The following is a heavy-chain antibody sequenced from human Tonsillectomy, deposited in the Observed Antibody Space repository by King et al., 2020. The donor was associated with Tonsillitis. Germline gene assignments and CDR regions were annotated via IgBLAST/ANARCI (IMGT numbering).Heavy chain of an antibody. CDR2: IYYSGTT. V-gene: IGHV4-59*01. CDR3: ARDRWSSGWGMDV. D-gene: IGHD3-10*01. CDR1: GGSISSYY. Sequence: VQLQESGPGLVKPSETLSPTCTVSGGSISSYYWNWIRQPPGKGLEWIGYIYYSGTTNYNPSLKSRVTISVDTSKNQFSLKLSSVTAADTAVYYCARDRWSSGWGMDVWGQGTTVTVSS. J-gene: IGHJ6*02.